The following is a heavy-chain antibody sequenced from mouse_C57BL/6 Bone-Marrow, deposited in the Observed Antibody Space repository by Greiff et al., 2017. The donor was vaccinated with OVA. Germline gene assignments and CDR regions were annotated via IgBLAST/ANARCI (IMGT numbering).Heavy chain of an antibody. CDR1: GFTFSDYY. V-gene: IGHV5-12*01. Sequence: DVKLVESGGGLVQPGGSLKLSCAASGFTFSDYYMYRVRQTPEKRLEWVAYISNGGGSTYYPDTVKGRFTISRDNAKNTLYLQMSRLKSEDTAMYYGARQALITRRSYYFGYWGQGTTLTVSS. CDR3: ARQALITRRSYYFGY. CDR2: ISNGGGST. J-gene: IGHJ2*01. D-gene: IGHD1-1*01.